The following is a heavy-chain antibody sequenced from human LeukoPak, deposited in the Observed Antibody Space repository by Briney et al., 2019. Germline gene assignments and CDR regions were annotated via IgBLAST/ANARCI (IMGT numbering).Heavy chain of an antibody. D-gene: IGHD1-26*01. Sequence: GGSLRLSCAASGFTFSSYSMNWVRQAPGKGLEWVSSISSSSSYIYYADSVKGRFTISRDNAKNSLYLQMNSLRAEDTAVYYCARAPRGSYFGLDYGGQGTLVTVSS. CDR2: ISSSSSYI. CDR3: ARAPRGSYFGLDY. V-gene: IGHV3-21*01. CDR1: GFTFSSYS. J-gene: IGHJ4*02.